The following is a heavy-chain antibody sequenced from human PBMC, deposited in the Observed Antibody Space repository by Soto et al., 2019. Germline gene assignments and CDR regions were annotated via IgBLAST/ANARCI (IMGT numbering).Heavy chain of an antibody. CDR3: TTDLPSTPPDY. CDR1: GFTFSNAW. Sequence: VQMVESGGGLVKTGGSLRLSCAASGFTFSNAWMNWVRQAPGKGLEWVARIKSKADGETSDYTAPVKGRFTISRDDSKNTLYLQMNSLKTEDTAVYYCTTDLPSTPPDYWGQGTLVTVSS. J-gene: IGHJ4*02. V-gene: IGHV3-15*07. CDR2: IKSKADGETS.